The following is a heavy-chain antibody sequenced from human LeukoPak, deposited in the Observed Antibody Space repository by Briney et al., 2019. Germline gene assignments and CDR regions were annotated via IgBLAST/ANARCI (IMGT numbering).Heavy chain of an antibody. V-gene: IGHV3-48*03. J-gene: IGHJ4*02. CDR2: ISSSGSTI. Sequence: GGSLRLSCAASGFTLSSYEMNWVRQAPGKGLEWVSYISSSGSTIYYADSVKGRFTISRDNAKNSLYLQMNSLRAEDTAVYYCAKVPYSGDYWGQGTLVTVSS. D-gene: IGHD6-13*01. CDR3: AKVPYSGDY. CDR1: GFTLSSYE.